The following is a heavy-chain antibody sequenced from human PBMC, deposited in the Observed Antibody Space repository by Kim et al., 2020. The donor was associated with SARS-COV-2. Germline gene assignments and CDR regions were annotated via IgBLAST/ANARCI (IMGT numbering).Heavy chain of an antibody. Sequence: SLRLSCAASGFTFRSYAMHWVRQAPGKGLEWVAVISYDGSNKYYADSVRGRFTISRDNSENTLYLEMNSLGAEDTAVYYCARAQGWSSSSWYRNYYYGMDVWGQGTTVTVSS. CDR3: ARAQGWSSSSWYRNYYYGMDV. J-gene: IGHJ6*02. CDR1: GFTFRSYA. CDR2: ISYDGSNK. D-gene: IGHD6-13*01. V-gene: IGHV3-30*04.